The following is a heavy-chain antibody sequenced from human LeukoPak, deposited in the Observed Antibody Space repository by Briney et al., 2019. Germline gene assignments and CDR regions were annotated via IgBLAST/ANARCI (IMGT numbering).Heavy chain of an antibody. CDR3: ARGHYCSSTSCSHLDY. V-gene: IGHV4-34*01. J-gene: IGHJ4*02. CDR2: INHSGST. CDR1: GGSFSGYY. Sequence: PSETLSLTCAVYGGSFSGYYWSWIRQPPGKGLEWIGEINHSGSTNYNPSLKSRVTVSVDTSKNQFSLKLSSVTAADTAVYYCARGHYCSSTSCSHLDYWGQGTLVTVSS. D-gene: IGHD2-2*01.